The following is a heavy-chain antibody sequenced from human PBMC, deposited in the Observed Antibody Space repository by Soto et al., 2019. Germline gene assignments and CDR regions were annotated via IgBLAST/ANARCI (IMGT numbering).Heavy chain of an antibody. CDR2: ISGSGGNT. D-gene: IGHD1-26*01. J-gene: IGHJ3*02. CDR1: GFTFSSYA. Sequence: GGSLRLSCAASGFTFSSYAMSWVRQAPGKGLEWVSTISGSGGNTYYADSVKGRFTISRDNSKNTLYLQMNSLRAEDTAVYYCAKAIVGATMGAFDIWGQGTLVTVSS. CDR3: AKAIVGATMGAFDI. V-gene: IGHV3-23*01.